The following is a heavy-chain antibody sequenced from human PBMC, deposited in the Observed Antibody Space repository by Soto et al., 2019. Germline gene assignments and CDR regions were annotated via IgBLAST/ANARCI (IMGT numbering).Heavy chain of an antibody. Sequence: ASVKVSCQASGSTFPSYGISWVRQAPGQGLEWMGWISAYNGNTNYAQKLQGRVTMTTDTSTSTAYMELRSLRSDDTAVYYCARSRTIFNPLDPWGQGTLVTVSS. J-gene: IGHJ5*02. CDR2: ISAYNGNT. CDR1: GSTFPSYG. CDR3: ARSRTIFNPLDP. V-gene: IGHV1-18*01. D-gene: IGHD3-3*01.